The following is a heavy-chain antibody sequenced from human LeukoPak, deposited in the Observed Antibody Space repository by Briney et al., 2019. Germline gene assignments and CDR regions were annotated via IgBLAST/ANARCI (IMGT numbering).Heavy chain of an antibody. CDR1: GYTFTGYY. D-gene: IGHD3-3*01. CDR3: ARGAAVFGVLTVNDAFDI. J-gene: IGHJ3*02. CDR2: INPNSGGT. Sequence: VKVSCKASGYTFTGYYMHWVRQAPGQGLEWMGWINPNSGGTNYAQKFQGRVTMTRDTSISTAYMELSRLRSDDTAVYYCARGAAVFGVLTVNDAFDIWGQGTMVTVSS. V-gene: IGHV1-2*02.